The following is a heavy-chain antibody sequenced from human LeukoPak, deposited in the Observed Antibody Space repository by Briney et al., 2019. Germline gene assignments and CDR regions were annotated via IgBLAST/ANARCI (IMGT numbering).Heavy chain of an antibody. J-gene: IGHJ3*02. V-gene: IGHV4-59*12. CDR3: ARDQGLEATAAPDAFDI. Sequence: SETLSLTCTVSGGSISSYYWSWIRQPPGKGLEWIGYIYYSGSTYYNPSLKSRVTISVDTSKNQFSLKLSSVTAADTAVYYCARDQGLEATAAPDAFDIWGQGTMVTVSS. CDR2: IYYSGST. D-gene: IGHD6-13*01. CDR1: GGSISSYY.